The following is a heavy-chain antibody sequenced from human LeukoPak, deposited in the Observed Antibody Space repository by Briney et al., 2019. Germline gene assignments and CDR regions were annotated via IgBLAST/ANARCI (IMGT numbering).Heavy chain of an antibody. Sequence: SVKVSCKASGDTFSSYTINWVRQAPGQGLEWMGGIIPILGTANYAQKFQGRVTITADESTSTAYMALSSLRSEDTAVYYCAKGPQLGSGYHPDYWGQGTLVTVSS. D-gene: IGHD3-22*01. CDR3: AKGPQLGSGYHPDY. CDR2: IIPILGTA. V-gene: IGHV1-69*13. CDR1: GDTFSSYT. J-gene: IGHJ4*02.